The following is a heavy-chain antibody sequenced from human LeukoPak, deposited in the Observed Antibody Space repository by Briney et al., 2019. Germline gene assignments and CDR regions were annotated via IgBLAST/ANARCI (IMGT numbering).Heavy chain of an antibody. D-gene: IGHD1-7*01. CDR2: ISAYNGNT. CDR1: GYTFISYG. J-gene: IGHJ6*02. Sequence: ASVKVSCKASGYTFISYGFSWVRQAPGQGLEWMGWISAYNGNTNYAQRLQGRATMTTDTSTSTAYMELRSLRSDDTAVYYCAKNKTIDGMDVWGQGTTVTVSS. V-gene: IGHV1-18*01. CDR3: AKNKTIDGMDV.